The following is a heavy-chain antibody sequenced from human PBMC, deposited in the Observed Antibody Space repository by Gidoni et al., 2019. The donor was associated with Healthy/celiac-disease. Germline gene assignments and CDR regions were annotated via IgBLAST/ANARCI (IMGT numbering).Heavy chain of an antibody. V-gene: IGHV3-30-3*01. CDR2: ISYDGSNK. D-gene: IGHD5-12*01. CDR1: GFTFSSYA. Sequence: QVQLVESGGGVVQPGRSLRLSCAASGFTFSSYAMHWVRQAPGKGLEWVAVISYDGSNKYNADSVKGRFTISRDNSKNTLYLQMNSLRAEDTAVYYCARDSGLSGYDTDWYFDLWGRGTLVTVSS. CDR3: ARDSGLSGYDTDWYFDL. J-gene: IGHJ2*01.